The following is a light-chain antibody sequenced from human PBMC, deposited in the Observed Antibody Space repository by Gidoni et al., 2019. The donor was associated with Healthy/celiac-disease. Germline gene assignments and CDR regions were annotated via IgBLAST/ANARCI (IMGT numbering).Light chain of an antibody. CDR2: GAS. CDR1: QSVSSSY. CDR3: QQYGSSTGT. Sequence: EIVLTQSPGTLSLSPGERATLSCRASQSVSSSYLAWYQQKPGQAPRLLIYGASSRATGIPDRFSGSGSGTDFTLTISRLEPEAFAVYYCQQYGSSTGTFXQXTKVEIK. J-gene: IGKJ1*01. V-gene: IGKV3-20*01.